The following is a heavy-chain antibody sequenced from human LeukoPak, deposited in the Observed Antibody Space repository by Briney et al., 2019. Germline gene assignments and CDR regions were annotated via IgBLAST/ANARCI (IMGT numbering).Heavy chain of an antibody. CDR1: GYSFTSYW. CDR2: IYPGDSDT. CDR3: ARVRGSLGLGEQDAFDI. D-gene: IGHD1-26*01. J-gene: IGHJ3*02. V-gene: IGHV5-51*01. Sequence: RGESLKISCKGSGYSFTSYWIGWVRQMPGKGLEWMGIIYPGDSDTRYSPSFQGQVTISADKSISTAYLQWSSLKASDTAMYYCARVRGSLGLGEQDAFDIWGQGTMVTVSS.